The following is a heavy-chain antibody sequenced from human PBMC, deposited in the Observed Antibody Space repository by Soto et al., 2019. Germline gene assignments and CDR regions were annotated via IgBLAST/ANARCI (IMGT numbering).Heavy chain of an antibody. D-gene: IGHD1-26*01. CDR3: AIDSGSYSDYYYGMDV. Sequence: TLCLTCTVSGGSISSGGYYWSWIRQHPGKGLEWIGYIYYSGSTYYNPSLKSRVTISVDTSKNQFSLKLSSVTAADTAVYYCAIDSGSYSDYYYGMDVWCQGPTVT. J-gene: IGHJ6*02. V-gene: IGHV4-31*03. CDR2: IYYSGST. CDR1: GGSISSGGYY.